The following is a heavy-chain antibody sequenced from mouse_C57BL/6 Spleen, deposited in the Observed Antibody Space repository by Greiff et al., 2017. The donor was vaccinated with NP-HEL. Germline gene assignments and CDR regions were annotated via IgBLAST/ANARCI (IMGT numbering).Heavy chain of an antibody. V-gene: IGHV1-80*01. CDR1: GYAFSSYW. CDR2: IYPGDGDT. Sequence: QVQLQQSGAELVKPGASVKISCKASGYAFSSYWMNWVKQRPGKGLEWIGQIYPGDGDTNYNGKFKGKATLTADKSSSTAYMQLSSLTSEDSAVYFCARWATVVDDWYFDVWGTGTTVTVSS. D-gene: IGHD1-1*01. CDR3: ARWATVVDDWYFDV. J-gene: IGHJ1*03.